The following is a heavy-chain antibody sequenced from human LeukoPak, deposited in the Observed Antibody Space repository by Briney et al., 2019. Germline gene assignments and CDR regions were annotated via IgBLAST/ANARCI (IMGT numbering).Heavy chain of an antibody. CDR2: ISWDGGST. CDR3: AKDRGYDILSRYGMDV. V-gene: IGHV3-43*01. J-gene: IGHJ6*02. CDR1: GYTVSTNY. Sequence: GGSLRLSCVASGYTVSTNYMSWVRQAPGKGLEWVSLISWDGGSTYYADSVKGRFTISRDNSKNSLYLQMNSLRTEDTALYYCAKDRGYDILSRYGMDVWGQGTTVTVSS. D-gene: IGHD3-9*01.